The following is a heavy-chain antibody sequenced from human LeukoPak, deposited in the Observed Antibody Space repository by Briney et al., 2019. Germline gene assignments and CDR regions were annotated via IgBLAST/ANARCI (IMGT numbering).Heavy chain of an antibody. CDR1: GGSISTYY. D-gene: IGHD3-22*01. CDR3: ARVRGPYDTLGYLEY. Sequence: SETLSLTCTVSGGSISTYYWSWIRQSAGKGLEWIGRIYISGSTYYNPSLTSRVTMSVDTSKNQFSLKLSSVSAAGTAVYYCARVRGPYDTLGYLEYWGQGTLVTVSS. V-gene: IGHV4-4*07. CDR2: IYISGST. J-gene: IGHJ4*02.